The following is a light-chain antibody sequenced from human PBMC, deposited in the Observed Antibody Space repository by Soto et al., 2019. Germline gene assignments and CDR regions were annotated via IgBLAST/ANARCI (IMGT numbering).Light chain of an antibody. J-gene: IGLJ2*01. V-gene: IGLV2-23*01. CDR1: SSDVGSYNL. CDR2: EGS. CDR3: CSYAGSSTSVV. Sequence: QSALTQPASVSGSPGQSITISCTGTSSDVGSYNLVSWYQQPPGKAPKLMIYEGSKRPSGVSNRFPGSKSGNTASLTISGLQAEDEADYYCCSYAGSSTSVVFGGGTQLTVL.